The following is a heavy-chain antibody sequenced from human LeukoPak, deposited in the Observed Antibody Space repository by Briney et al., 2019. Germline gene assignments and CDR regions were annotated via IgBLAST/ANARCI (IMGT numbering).Heavy chain of an antibody. J-gene: IGHJ3*02. CDR2: IWYDGSNK. V-gene: IGHV3-33*01. D-gene: IGHD2-15*01. Sequence: PGGSLRLSCAASGFTFSSYGMHWVRQAPGKGLEWVAVIWYDGSNKYYADSVKGRFTISRDNSKNTLYLQMNSLRAEDTAVYYCAWSPARASCGPFDIWGQGTMVTVSS. CDR1: GFTFSSYG. CDR3: AWSPARASCGPFDI.